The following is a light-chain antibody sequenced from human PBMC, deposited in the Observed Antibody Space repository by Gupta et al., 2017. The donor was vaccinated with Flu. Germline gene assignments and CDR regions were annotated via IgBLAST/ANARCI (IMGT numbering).Light chain of an antibody. J-gene: IGLJ1*01. V-gene: IGLV1-47*01. CDR2: RNN. CDR1: SSNIGSNY. CDR3: AAWDDSLSVVYV. Sequence: QSVLTQPPTASGNPRPRVTMPCSGSSSNIGSNYVYWYQQLPGTAPKLLIYRNNQRPSGVPDRFSGSKSGTSASLAISGLRSEDEADYYCAAWDDSLSVVYVFGTGTKVTVL.